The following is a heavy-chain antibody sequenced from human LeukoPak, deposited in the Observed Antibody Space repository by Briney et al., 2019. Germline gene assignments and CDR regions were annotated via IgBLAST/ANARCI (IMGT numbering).Heavy chain of an antibody. CDR3: ARGSGGQQLIRGYYYMDV. V-gene: IGHV3-23*01. D-gene: IGHD6-6*01. J-gene: IGHJ6*03. CDR1: GFTFSSSA. CDR2: ISGSGSGGST. Sequence: GGSLRLSCAASGFTFSSSAMSWVRQAPGKGLEWVSSISGSGSGGSTYYADSVKGRFTISTDNAKNSLYLQMSSLRAEDTAVYYCARGSGGQQLIRGYYYMDVWGKGTTVTVSS.